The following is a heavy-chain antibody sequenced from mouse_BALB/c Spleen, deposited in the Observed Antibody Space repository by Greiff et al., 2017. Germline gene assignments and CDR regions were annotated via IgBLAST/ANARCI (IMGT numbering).Heavy chain of an antibody. CDR3: ARRGERLEDYYAMDY. CDR2: IYPGSGST. V-gene: IGHV1-55*01. Sequence: QVQLQQPGAELVKPGTSVKLSCKASGYNFTSYWINWVKLRPGQGLEWIGDIYPGSGSTNYNEKFKSKATLTVDTSSSTAYMQLSSLASEDSALYYCARRGERLEDYYAMDYWGQGTAVTVSS. J-gene: IGHJ4*01. CDR1: GYNFTSYW. D-gene: IGHD1-2*01.